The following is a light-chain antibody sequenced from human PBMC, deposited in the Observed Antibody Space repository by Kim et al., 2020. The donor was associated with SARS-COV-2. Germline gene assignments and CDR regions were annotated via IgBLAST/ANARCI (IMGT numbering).Light chain of an antibody. Sequence: VTLGQTVSIAGQGDSLRMYYATCYKQKPGQTPILVIYGKNNRPSGIPDRFSGSSAGNTASLTITGTQAGDEADYYCNSRDSNDNVVFGGGTQLTVL. J-gene: IGLJ2*01. CDR2: GKN. CDR3: NSRDSNDNVV. CDR1: SLRMYY. V-gene: IGLV3-19*01.